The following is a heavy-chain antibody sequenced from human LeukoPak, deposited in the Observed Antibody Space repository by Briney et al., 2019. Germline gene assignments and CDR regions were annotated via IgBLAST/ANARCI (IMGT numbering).Heavy chain of an antibody. Sequence: EASVKVSCKASGYTFTGYYMHWVRQAPGQGLEWMGWINPNSGGTNYAQKFQGRVTMTRDTSISTAYMELSRLRSDGTAVYYCAKGVCSSTSCFTYHDALHAFDIWGQGTMVTVSS. CDR2: INPNSGGT. CDR3: AKGVCSSTSCFTYHDALHAFDI. V-gene: IGHV1-2*02. CDR1: GYTFTGYY. J-gene: IGHJ3*02. D-gene: IGHD2-2*02.